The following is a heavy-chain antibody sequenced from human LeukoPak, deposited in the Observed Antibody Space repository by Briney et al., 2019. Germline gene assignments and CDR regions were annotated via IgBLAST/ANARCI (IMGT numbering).Heavy chain of an antibody. D-gene: IGHD3-22*01. CDR2: INPNSGGT. J-gene: IGHJ4*02. Sequence: GASVKVSCKASGYTFTGYYMHWVRQAPGQGLEWMGWINPNSGGTNYAQKFQGRVTMTRDTSISTAYMELNRLRSDDTAVYYCARDLYYYDSSGYYEESDYWGQGTLVTVSS. CDR3: ARDLYYYDSSGYYEESDY. CDR1: GYTFTGYY. V-gene: IGHV1-2*02.